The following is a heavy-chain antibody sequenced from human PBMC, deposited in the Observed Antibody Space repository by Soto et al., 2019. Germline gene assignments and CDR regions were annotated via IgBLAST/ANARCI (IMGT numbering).Heavy chain of an antibody. CDR3: ARDPTRPARGIHYYGMDV. D-gene: IGHD3-16*01. Sequence: GASVKVSCKASGGTFSSSGFSWVRQAPGQGLEWMGGIIPIFGTANYAQKFQGRVTITADESTSTAYMELSSLRSEDTAVYYCARDPTRPARGIHYYGMDVWGQGTTVTVSS. CDR1: GGTFSSSG. CDR2: IIPIFGTA. V-gene: IGHV1-69*13. J-gene: IGHJ6*02.